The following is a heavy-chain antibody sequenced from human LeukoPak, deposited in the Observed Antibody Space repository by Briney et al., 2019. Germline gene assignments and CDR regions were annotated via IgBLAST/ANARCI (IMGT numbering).Heavy chain of an antibody. D-gene: IGHD5-24*01. Sequence: GGSLRLSCAASGFTFSNDWMSWVRQAPGKGLEWVANIKQDGSEKYYVDSVKGRFTISRDNAKNSMYLQMNSLRAEDTAVYYCARRRDGGFDYWGQGTLVTVSS. CDR2: IKQDGSEK. CDR1: GFTFSNDW. CDR3: ARRRDGGFDY. J-gene: IGHJ4*02. V-gene: IGHV3-7*01.